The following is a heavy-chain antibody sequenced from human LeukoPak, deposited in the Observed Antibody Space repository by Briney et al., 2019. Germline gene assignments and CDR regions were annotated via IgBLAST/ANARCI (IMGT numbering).Heavy chain of an antibody. CDR2: ISGSGGST. Sequence: PGRSLRPSCAASGITFSIFTMHWVRQAPGKGLEWVSAISGSGGSTYYADSVKGRFTISRDNSKNTLYLQMNSLRAEDTAVYYCAKDIVVVITSLDYWGQGTLVTVSS. D-gene: IGHD3-22*01. J-gene: IGHJ4*02. V-gene: IGHV3-23*01. CDR1: GITFSIFT. CDR3: AKDIVVVITSLDY.